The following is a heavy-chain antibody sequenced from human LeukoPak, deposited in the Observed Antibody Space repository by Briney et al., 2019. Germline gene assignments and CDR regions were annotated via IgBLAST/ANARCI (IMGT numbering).Heavy chain of an antibody. CDR3: ARGSRDFDY. J-gene: IGHJ4*02. Sequence: SETLSLTCTVSGGSISSYYWSWIRQPPGKGLEWIGYIYYSGSTNYNPSLKSRVTISVDTSKNQFSLKLSSVTAADTAVYYCARGSRDFDYWGQGTLVTVSS. CDR1: GGSISSYY. CDR2: IYYSGST. V-gene: IGHV4-59*01.